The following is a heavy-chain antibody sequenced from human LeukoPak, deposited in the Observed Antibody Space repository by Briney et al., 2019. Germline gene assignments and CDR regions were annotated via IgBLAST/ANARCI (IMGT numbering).Heavy chain of an antibody. CDR1: GGSISNYY. D-gene: IGHD3-22*01. CDR2: IYYSGST. CDR3: ARHGFNYDSRWNIDY. J-gene: IGHJ4*02. V-gene: IGHV4-59*08. Sequence: SETLSLTCIVSGGSISNYYWSWIRQPPGKGLEWIGYIYYSGSTNYNPSLKRRVTISVDTSKNQFSLKLSSVTAADTAVYYCARHGFNYDSRWNIDYWGQGTWSPSPQ.